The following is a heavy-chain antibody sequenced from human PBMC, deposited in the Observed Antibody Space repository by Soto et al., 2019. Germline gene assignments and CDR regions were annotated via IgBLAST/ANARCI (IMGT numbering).Heavy chain of an antibody. J-gene: IGHJ6*02. Sequence: WASVKVSCKASGYTFTSHYMHWVRQAPGQGLEWMGIINPSGGSTSYAQKFQGRVTMTRDTSTSTVYMELSSLRSEDTAVYYCARPGIFGVVPKGSPYYYYGMDVWGQGTTVTVSS. D-gene: IGHD3-3*01. CDR3: ARPGIFGVVPKGSPYYYYGMDV. CDR1: GYTFTSHY. V-gene: IGHV1-46*01. CDR2: INPSGGST.